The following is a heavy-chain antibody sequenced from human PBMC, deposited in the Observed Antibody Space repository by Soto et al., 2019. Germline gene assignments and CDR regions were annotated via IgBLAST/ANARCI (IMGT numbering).Heavy chain of an antibody. D-gene: IGHD5-12*01. CDR3: ARDSSDIVTTILYFDN. CDR2: ISSTGNYI. V-gene: IGHV3-21*01. CDR1: GFTFSSYS. J-gene: IGHJ4*02. Sequence: PGESLKISCAASGFTFSSYSMNWVRQSPGKGLEWVSSISSTGNYIYYADSLKGRFTISRDNAKNSLFLQMNGLRPEDTAVYYCARDSSDIVTTILYFDNWGQGTLVTVSS.